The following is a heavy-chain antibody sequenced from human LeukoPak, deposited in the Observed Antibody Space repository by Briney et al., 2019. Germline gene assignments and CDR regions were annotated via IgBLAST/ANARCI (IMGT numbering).Heavy chain of an antibody. D-gene: IGHD2-21*02. CDR1: GFTFSSYS. CDR3: AKDGAYCGGDCYPNWFDP. CDR2: ISSSSSYI. V-gene: IGHV3-21*04. Sequence: GGSLGLSCAASGFTFSSYSMNWVRQAPGKGLEWVSSISSSSSYIYYADSVKGRFTISRDNAKNTLYLQMNSLRAEDTAVYYCAKDGAYCGGDCYPNWFDPWGQGTLVTVSS. J-gene: IGHJ5*02.